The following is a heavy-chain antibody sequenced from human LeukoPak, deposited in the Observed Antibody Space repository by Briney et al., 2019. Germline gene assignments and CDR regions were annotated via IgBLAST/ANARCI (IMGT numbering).Heavy chain of an antibody. CDR3: ANPFYSGYGSHFDY. V-gene: IGHV3-23*01. CDR2: ISGSGDGT. J-gene: IGHJ4*02. CDR1: GFTFSNYA. Sequence: GGSLRLSCAASGFTFSNYAMSWVRQAPGKGLEWVSAISGSGDGTYSADSEKGRFTISRDNSKNTLYLQVNSLRAEDTAVYYCANPFYSGYGSHFDYWGQGTLVTVSS. D-gene: IGHD5-12*01.